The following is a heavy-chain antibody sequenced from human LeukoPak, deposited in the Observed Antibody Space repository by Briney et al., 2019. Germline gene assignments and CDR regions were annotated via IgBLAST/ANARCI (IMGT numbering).Heavy chain of an antibody. CDR2: INTNTGNP. Sequence: ASVKVSCKASGYTFTSYAMNWVRQAPGQGLGWMGWINTNTGNPTYAQGFTGRFVFSLDTSVSTAYLQISSLKAEDTAVYYCAREDSSSWYPDFDYWGQGTLVTVSS. CDR3: AREDSSSWYPDFDY. J-gene: IGHJ4*02. CDR1: GYTFTSYA. V-gene: IGHV7-4-1*02. D-gene: IGHD6-13*01.